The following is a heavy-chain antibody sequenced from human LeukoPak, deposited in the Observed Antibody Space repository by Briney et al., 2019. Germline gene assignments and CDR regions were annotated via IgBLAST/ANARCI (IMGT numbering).Heavy chain of an antibody. CDR2: IWYDGSNK. CDR1: GFTFSSYG. D-gene: IGHD2-15*01. J-gene: IGHJ4*02. CDR3: ARAPYCIGGSCRFDY. V-gene: IGHV3-33*01. Sequence: GGSLRLSCAAPGFTFSSYGMYWVRQAPGKGLEWVAVIWYDGSNKYYADSVKGRFTISRDNSKNTLYLQMNSLRAEDTAVYYCARAPYCIGGSCRFDYWGQGTLVTVSS.